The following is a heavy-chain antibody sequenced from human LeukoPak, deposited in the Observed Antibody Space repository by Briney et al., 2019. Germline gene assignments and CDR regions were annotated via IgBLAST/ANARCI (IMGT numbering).Heavy chain of an antibody. CDR2: FDPEDGET. D-gene: IGHD2-2*01. J-gene: IGHJ6*04. V-gene: IGHV1-24*01. Sequence: ASVKVSCKVSGYTLTELSMHWVRQAPGKGLEWMGGFDPEDGETIYAQKFQGRVTMTEDTSTDTAYMELSSLRSEDTAVYYCATVEHCSSTSCYGYYYYGMDVWGKGTTVTVSS. CDR3: ATVEHCSSTSCYGYYYYGMDV. CDR1: GYTLTELS.